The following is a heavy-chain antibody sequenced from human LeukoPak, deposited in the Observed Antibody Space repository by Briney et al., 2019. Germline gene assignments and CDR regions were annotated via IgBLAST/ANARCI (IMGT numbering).Heavy chain of an antibody. CDR1: GGSISSGGYY. Sequence: SETLSLTCTVSGGSISSGGYYWSWIRQHPGTGLEWIGYIYYSGSTYYNPSLKSRVTISVDTSKNQFSLKLSSVTAADTAVYYCARDRLSSRAFDIWGQGTMVTVSS. CDR3: ARDRLSSRAFDI. V-gene: IGHV4-31*03. CDR2: IYYSGST. J-gene: IGHJ3*02.